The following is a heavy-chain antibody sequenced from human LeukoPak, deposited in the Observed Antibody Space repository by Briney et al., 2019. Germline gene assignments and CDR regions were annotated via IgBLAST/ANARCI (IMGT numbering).Heavy chain of an antibody. CDR3: ARDQTPFV. CDR2: ISSSSGTI. CDR1: GFTFNSYS. Sequence: GGSLRLSCAASGFTFNSYSMNWVRQAPGKGLEWISYISSSSGTIYYADSVKGRFTISRDNAKNSLYLQMNSLRADDTAVYYCARDQTPFVWGQGTLVTVSS. J-gene: IGHJ4*02. V-gene: IGHV3-48*01.